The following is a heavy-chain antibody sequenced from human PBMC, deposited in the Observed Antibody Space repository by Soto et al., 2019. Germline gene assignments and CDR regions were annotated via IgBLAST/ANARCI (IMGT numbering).Heavy chain of an antibody. CDR3: ARGGVLRYFDWTFDY. CDR1: GGSISSGGYS. J-gene: IGHJ4*02. CDR2: IYLSGST. Sequence: SETLSLTCAVSGGSISSGGYSWSWIRQPPGKGLEWIGYIYLSGSTYYNPSLKSRVTISVDMSKNQFPLKLCSVTAADTAVYYCARGGVLRYFDWTFDYWGQGTLVTVSS. V-gene: IGHV4-30-2*01. D-gene: IGHD3-9*01.